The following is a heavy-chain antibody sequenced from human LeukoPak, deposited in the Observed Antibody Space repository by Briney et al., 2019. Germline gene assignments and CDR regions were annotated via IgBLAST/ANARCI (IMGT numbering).Heavy chain of an antibody. CDR3: ARDETYSDFWSGSTVRGKGYYLDY. V-gene: IGHV4-38-2*02. D-gene: IGHD3-3*01. J-gene: IGHJ4*02. CDR2: IYHSGGT. CDR1: GYSINNGYY. Sequence: SETLSLTCTVSGYSINNGYYWGWTRQPPGKGLEWIGSIYHSGGTYYNPSLKSRVTMSVDTSKNQFSLKLSSVTAADTAVYFCARDETYSDFWSGSTVRGKGYYLDYWGQGILVAVSS.